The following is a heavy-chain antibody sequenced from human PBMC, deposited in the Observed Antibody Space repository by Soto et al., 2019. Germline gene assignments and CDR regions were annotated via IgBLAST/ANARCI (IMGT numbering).Heavy chain of an antibody. J-gene: IGHJ4*02. CDR2: IGSSSTYI. CDR3: ARGGDGYNLAYFDY. D-gene: IGHD5-12*01. Sequence: EVQLVESGGGLVKPGGSLRLSCAASGFTFSSYSINWVRQAPGKGLEWVSSIGSSSTYIFYADSVKGRFTISRDNAKNSLYLQMSSLRAEDTAVYYCARGGDGYNLAYFDYWGQGTLVTVSS. CDR1: GFTFSSYS. V-gene: IGHV3-21*01.